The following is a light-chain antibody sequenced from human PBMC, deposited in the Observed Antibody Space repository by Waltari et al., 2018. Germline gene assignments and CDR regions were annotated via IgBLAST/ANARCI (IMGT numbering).Light chain of an antibody. J-gene: IGLJ2*01. CDR3: SSYAAYNTVI. CDR2: GVN. V-gene: IGLV2-23*02. Sequence: QSTLTQPASVSGSLGQSITISCIGTSGDVGNYNLVSWYQQHPGKAPKFMIYGVNKRPSGFSNLFSGSKSGNTASLTISGLQGEDEAIYFCSSYAAYNTVIFGGGTKVTVL. CDR1: SGDVGNYNL.